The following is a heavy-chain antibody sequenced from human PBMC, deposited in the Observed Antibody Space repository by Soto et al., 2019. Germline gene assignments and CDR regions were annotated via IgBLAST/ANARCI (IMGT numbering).Heavy chain of an antibody. CDR1: GGSFSCYY. J-gene: IGHJ4*02. D-gene: IGHD2-15*01. V-gene: IGHV4-34*01. CDR2: INHSGST. CDR3: ARGPXGIVVVVAATGGYYFDY. Sequence: SETLSLTCAVYGGSFSCYYWSWIRQPPGKGLEWIGEINHSGSTNYNPSLKSRVTISVDTSKNQFSLKLSSVTAADTAVYYCARGPXGIVVVVAATGGYYFDYWGQGTQVTVSS.